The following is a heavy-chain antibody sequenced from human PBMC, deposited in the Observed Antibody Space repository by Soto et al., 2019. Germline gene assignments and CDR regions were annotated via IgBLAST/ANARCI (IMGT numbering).Heavy chain of an antibody. CDR2: IYYSGST. J-gene: IGHJ5*02. Sequence: ETLSLTCTVSGGSISSSSYYWGWIRQPPGKGLEWIGSIYYSGSTYYNPSLKSRVTISVDTSKNQFSLKLSSVTAADTAVYYCASTGIAAAGTLNWFDPWGQGTLVTVSS. CDR3: ASTGIAAAGTLNWFDP. V-gene: IGHV4-39*01. CDR1: GGSISSSSYY. D-gene: IGHD6-13*01.